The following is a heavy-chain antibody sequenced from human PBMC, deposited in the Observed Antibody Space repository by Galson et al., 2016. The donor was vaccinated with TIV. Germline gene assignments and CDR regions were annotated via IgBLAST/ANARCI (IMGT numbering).Heavy chain of an antibody. Sequence: TLSLTCTVSGAFIRGGSYYWNWIRQPAGKGLEWIGRIYTSGITNYSPSLKSRVTISVDASKNQFSLKLTSVTAADTAVYYCARVVGYCSGDDCLLEAAFDIWGQGTLVSVSS. V-gene: IGHV4-61*02. CDR2: IYTSGIT. CDR3: ARVVGYCSGDDCLLEAAFDI. CDR1: GAFIRGGSYY. D-gene: IGHD2-15*01. J-gene: IGHJ3*02.